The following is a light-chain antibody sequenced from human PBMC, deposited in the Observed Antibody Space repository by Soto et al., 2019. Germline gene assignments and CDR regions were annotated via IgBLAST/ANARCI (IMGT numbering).Light chain of an antibody. CDR2: DTS. CDR1: QSVNSNY. J-gene: IGKJ3*01. V-gene: IGKV3-20*01. CDR3: QQYGSSPFT. Sequence: EIVLTQSPGTLSLSPGERATLSCRASQSVNSNYLAWYQQKPGQPPRLLIYDTSTRDTGIPDRFSGSGSGADFTLTISTLAPEDFAVFYCQQYGSSPFTFGPGTKIHIK.